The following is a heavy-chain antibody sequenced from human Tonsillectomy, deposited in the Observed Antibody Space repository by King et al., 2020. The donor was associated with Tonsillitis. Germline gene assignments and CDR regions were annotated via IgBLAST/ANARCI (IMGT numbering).Heavy chain of an antibody. CDR3: GRDFSDRGGNYGMVV. CDR1: GGPISSGFYY. Sequence: QLQESGPGLVKPSQTVSLTCTVSGGPISSGFYYYWRWIRQPPGKGREWIGNIFYSGRTYSNPSLKSRVTISVDTPKNQFSLNLSSVTAADSAVYYCGRDFSDRGGNYGMVVWGQGTTVTVSS. J-gene: IGHJ6*02. CDR2: IFYSGRT. V-gene: IGHV4-30-4*01. D-gene: IGHD2-15*01.